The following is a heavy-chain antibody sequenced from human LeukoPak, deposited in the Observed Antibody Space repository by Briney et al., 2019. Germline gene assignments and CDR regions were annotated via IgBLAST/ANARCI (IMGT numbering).Heavy chain of an antibody. V-gene: IGHV1-69*05. CDR2: IIPIFGTA. CDR1: GYTFTSYD. D-gene: IGHD6-19*01. CDR3: ARDHSGWYD. J-gene: IGHJ4*02. Sequence: GASVKVSCKASGYTFTSYDINWVRQATGQGLEWMGRIIPIFGTANYAQKFQGRATITTDESTSTAYMELSSLRSEDTAVYYCARDHSGWYDWGQGTLVTVSS.